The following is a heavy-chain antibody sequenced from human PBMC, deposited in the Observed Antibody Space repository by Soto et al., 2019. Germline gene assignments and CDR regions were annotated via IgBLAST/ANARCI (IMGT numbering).Heavy chain of an antibody. D-gene: IGHD1-1*01. CDR2: ISAHNGNT. CDR1: GYGFTTYG. V-gene: IGHV1-18*01. J-gene: IGHJ4*02. CDR3: ARGRYGDY. Sequence: QVHLVQSGAEVKKPGASVKVSCKGSGYGFTTYGITWVRQAPGQGLEWMAWISAHNGNTNYAQKLQGRVTLPRDTSTSTAYMELRSLRSDDTAVYYCARGRYGDYWGQGALVTVSS.